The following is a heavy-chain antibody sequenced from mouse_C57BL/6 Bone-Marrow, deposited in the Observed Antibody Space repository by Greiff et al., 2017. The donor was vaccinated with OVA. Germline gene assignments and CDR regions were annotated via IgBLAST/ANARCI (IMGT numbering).Heavy chain of an antibody. CDR2: IYPGGGYT. D-gene: IGHD3-2*02. J-gene: IGHJ3*01. CDR1: GYTFTNYW. Sequence: VQLQQSGAELVRPGTSVKMSCKASGYTFTNYWIGWAKQRPGHGLEWIGDIYPGGGYTNYNEKFKGKATLTADKSSSTAYMQFSSLTSEYSAIYYCARAGSSGYRGFAYWGQGTLVTVSA. V-gene: IGHV1-63*01. CDR3: ARAGSSGYRGFAY.